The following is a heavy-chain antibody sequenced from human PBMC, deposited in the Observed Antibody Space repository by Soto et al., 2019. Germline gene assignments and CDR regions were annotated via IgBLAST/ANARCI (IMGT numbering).Heavy chain of an antibody. D-gene: IGHD1-26*01. CDR3: AAELYSGGRYCSFDI. J-gene: IGHJ3*02. V-gene: IGHV1-58*01. Sequence: GASVKVSCKASGFTFRNSAVQWVRQARGQRLEWMGWIVVGAGNTNYAQELQGRLTITRDVSTNTAYMGLRGLTSEDTAVYYCAAELYSGGRYCSFDIWGQGTMVTVSS. CDR2: IVVGAGNT. CDR1: GFTFRNSA.